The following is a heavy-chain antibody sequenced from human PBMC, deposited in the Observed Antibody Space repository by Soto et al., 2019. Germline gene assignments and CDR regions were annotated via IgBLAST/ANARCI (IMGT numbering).Heavy chain of an antibody. CDR1: GFTVSSNY. CDR2: IYSGGST. V-gene: IGHV3-53*04. J-gene: IGHJ4*02. D-gene: IGHD2-15*01. Sequence: EVQLVESGGGLVQPGGSLRLSCAASGFTVSSNYMSWVRQAPGKGLEWVSVIYSGGSTYYADSVKGRFTISRHNSKNTLYLQMNSLRAEDTAVYYCAIQVVVAPTYYFDYWGQGTLVTVSS. CDR3: AIQVVVAPTYYFDY.